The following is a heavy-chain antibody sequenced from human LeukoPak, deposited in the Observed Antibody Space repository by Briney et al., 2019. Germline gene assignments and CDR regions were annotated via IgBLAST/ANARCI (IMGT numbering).Heavy chain of an antibody. Sequence: PSETLSLTCTVSGGSISSYYWSWIRQPPGKGLEWIGYIYYSGNTNYNPSLKSRVTISVDTSKNQFSLKLSSVTAADTGVYYCARVYCSSTTCYGFDYWGQGTLVTVSS. CDR3: ARVYCSSTTCYGFDY. J-gene: IGHJ4*02. CDR2: IYYSGNT. CDR1: GGSISSYY. D-gene: IGHD2-2*01. V-gene: IGHV4-59*01.